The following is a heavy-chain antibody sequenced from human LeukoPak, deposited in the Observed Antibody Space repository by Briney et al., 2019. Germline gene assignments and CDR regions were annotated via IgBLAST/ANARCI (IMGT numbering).Heavy chain of an antibody. D-gene: IGHD5-24*01. Sequence: ASVKVSCKASGGTFSSYAISWVRQAPGQGIEGMGGIIPIFGKANYAQKFQGRVTITADESTSTAYMELSSLRPEDTAVYYCARDRHGYRRFDYWGQGTLVTVSS. CDR3: ARDRHGYRRFDY. J-gene: IGHJ4*02. V-gene: IGHV1-69*01. CDR1: GGTFSSYA. CDR2: IIPIFGKA.